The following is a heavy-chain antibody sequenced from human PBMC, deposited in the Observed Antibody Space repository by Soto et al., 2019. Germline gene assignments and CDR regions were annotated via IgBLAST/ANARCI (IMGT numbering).Heavy chain of an antibody. CDR1: GYTFTGYY. J-gene: IGHJ5*02. D-gene: IGHD6-19*01. CDR3: ARDGEAVAGTGWFDP. CDR2: INPNSGGT. V-gene: IGHV1-2*02. Sequence: QVQLVQSGAEVKKPGASVKVSCKASGYTFTGYYMHWVRQAPGQGLEWMGWINPNSGGTNYAQKFQGRVTMTRDTSISTAYMEMSRLRSDETAVYYCARDGEAVAGTGWFDPWGQGTLVTVSS.